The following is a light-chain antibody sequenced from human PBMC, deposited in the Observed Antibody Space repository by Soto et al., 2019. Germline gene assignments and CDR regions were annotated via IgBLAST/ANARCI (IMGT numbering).Light chain of an antibody. Sequence: QSVLTQPASVSGSPGQSITISCTGTSSDIGSSNYVSWYQQHPGKAPKVMIYEVRNRPSGVSNRFSGSKSGNTASLTISGLQAEDEAEYYCSSYTANSVTLYVFGTGTKVTVL. CDR3: SSYTANSVTLYV. CDR2: EVR. J-gene: IGLJ1*01. V-gene: IGLV2-14*01. CDR1: SSDIGSSNY.